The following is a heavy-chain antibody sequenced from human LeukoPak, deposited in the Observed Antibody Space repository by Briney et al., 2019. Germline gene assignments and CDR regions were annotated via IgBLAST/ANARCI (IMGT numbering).Heavy chain of an antibody. D-gene: IGHD5-12*01. J-gene: IGHJ4*02. CDR2: IRYDGSNK. Sequence: GGSLRLSCAASGFTFSSYGMHWVRQAPGKGLEWVAFIRYDGSNKYCADSVKGRFTISRDNSKNTLYLQMNSLRAEDTAVYYCAKRRGYERPFDYWGQGTLVTVSS. CDR1: GFTFSSYG. CDR3: AKRRGYERPFDY. V-gene: IGHV3-30*02.